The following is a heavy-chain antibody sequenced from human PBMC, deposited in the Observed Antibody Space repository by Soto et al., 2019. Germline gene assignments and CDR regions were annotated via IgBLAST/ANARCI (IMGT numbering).Heavy chain of an antibody. J-gene: IGHJ4*02. CDR3: AKEDTSSGSLDY. V-gene: IGHV3-7*03. Sequence: PGGSLRLSCAASRFTFSTYWMTWVRQAPGKGLEWVANIHQDGSEKYYMDSVRGRFTISRDNSKNTLYLQMKSLRAEDSASYYCAKEDTSSGSLDYWGQGALVTVSS. CDR1: RFTFSTYW. D-gene: IGHD6-19*01. CDR2: IHQDGSEK.